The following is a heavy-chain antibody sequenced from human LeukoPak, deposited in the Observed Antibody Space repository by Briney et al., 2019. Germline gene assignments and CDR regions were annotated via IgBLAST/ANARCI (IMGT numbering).Heavy chain of an antibody. D-gene: IGHD3-16*01. Sequence: GGSLRLSCAASGFTFSSYAMHWVRQAPGKGLEWVVVISYDGSNKYYADSVKGRFTISRDNSKNTLYLQMNSLRAEDTAVYYCARDDALGDNALDIWGQGTMVTVSS. CDR3: ARDDALGDNALDI. J-gene: IGHJ3*02. CDR1: GFTFSSYA. CDR2: ISYDGSNK. V-gene: IGHV3-30*04.